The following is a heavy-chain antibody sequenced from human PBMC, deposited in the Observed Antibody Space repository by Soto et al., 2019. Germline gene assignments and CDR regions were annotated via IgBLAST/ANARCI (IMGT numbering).Heavy chain of an antibody. CDR3: ARDPNDFWSHPLHFDY. J-gene: IGHJ4*02. V-gene: IGHV3-21*01. CDR1: GFTFSSYS. D-gene: IGHD3-3*01. Sequence: GGSLRLSCAASGFTFSSYSMNWVRQAPGKGLEWVSSISSSSSYIYYADSVKGRFTISRDNAKNSLYLQMNSLRAEDTAVYYCARDPNDFWSHPLHFDYWGQGTLVTVSS. CDR2: ISSSSSYI.